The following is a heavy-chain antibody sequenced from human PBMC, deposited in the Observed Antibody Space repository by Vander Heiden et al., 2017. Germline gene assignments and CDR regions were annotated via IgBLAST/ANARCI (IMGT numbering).Heavy chain of an antibody. D-gene: IGHD4-17*01. CDR2: IYYSGST. J-gene: IGHJ3*02. CDR1: GGSISSSY. V-gene: IGHV4-59*08. CDR3: ARTASYGGNSRGAFDI. Sequence: QVQLQESGLGLVKPSETLFLTCTVSGGSISSSYWSWIRQPPGKGLEWIGYIYYSGSTNYNPSLKSRVTISVDTSKNQFSLKLSSVTAADTAVYYCARTASYGGNSRGAFDIWGQGTMVTVSS.